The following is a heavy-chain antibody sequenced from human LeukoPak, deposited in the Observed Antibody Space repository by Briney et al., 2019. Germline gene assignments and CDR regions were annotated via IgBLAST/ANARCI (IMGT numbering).Heavy chain of an antibody. Sequence: ASVKVSCKASGGTFSSYAISWVRQAPGQGLEWMGFMSSNSGNTGYAQKFQGRVTFTGDTSIRTAYMEVSSLTSEDTAVYYCARAPTPFYYDSSAYYSDFWGQGTLVTVSS. CDR2: MSSNSGNT. J-gene: IGHJ4*02. CDR3: ARAPTPFYYDSSAYYSDF. CDR1: GGTFSSYA. D-gene: IGHD6-25*01. V-gene: IGHV1-8*03.